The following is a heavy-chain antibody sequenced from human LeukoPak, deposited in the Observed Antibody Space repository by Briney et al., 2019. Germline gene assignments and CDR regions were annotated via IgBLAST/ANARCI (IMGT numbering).Heavy chain of an antibody. Sequence: GGSLRLSCAASGFTFDDYAMHWVRQAPGKGLEWVSGISWNSGSIGYADSVKGRFTISRDNAKNTLYLQMNSLRAEDTAVYYCVRDLGGRSGHWGQGTLVTVSS. V-gene: IGHV3-9*01. CDR1: GFTFDDYA. D-gene: IGHD1-26*01. CDR3: VRDLGGRSGH. CDR2: ISWNSGSI. J-gene: IGHJ4*02.